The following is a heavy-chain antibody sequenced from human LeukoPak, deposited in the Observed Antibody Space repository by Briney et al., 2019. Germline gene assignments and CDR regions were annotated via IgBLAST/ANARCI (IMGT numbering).Heavy chain of an antibody. V-gene: IGHV3-73*01. CDR2: IRSKANSYAT. CDR1: GFTFSGSA. Sequence: PGGSLKLSCAASGFTFSGSAMHWVRQASGKGLEWVGRIRSKANSYATAYAASVKGRFTISRDDSKNTAYLQMNSLKTEDTAVYSGLGAMGNWGQGALFTASS. D-gene: IGHD1-26*01. CDR3: LGAMGN. J-gene: IGHJ4*02.